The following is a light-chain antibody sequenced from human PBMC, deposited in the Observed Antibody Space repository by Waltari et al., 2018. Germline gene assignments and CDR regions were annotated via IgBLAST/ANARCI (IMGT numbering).Light chain of an antibody. Sequence: QSVLTQPPSVSGAPGQRVTISCTGSISNIGAGYDVDWYQQLPGTAPKLLIYGYNGRPSGVPDRFSASKSGTSASLAITGLQAGDEGDYHCQSYDNSLRGVVFGGGTRLTVL. V-gene: IGLV1-40*01. CDR1: ISNIGAGYD. J-gene: IGLJ2*01. CDR3: QSYDNSLRGVV. CDR2: GYN.